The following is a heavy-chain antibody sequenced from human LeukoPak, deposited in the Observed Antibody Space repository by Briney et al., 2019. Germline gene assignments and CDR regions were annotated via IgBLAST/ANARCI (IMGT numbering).Heavy chain of an antibody. D-gene: IGHD2-2*02. V-gene: IGHV3-74*01. Sequence: GGSLRLSCAASGFTFSSHWMHWVRQAPGKGLEWVSRIDSAGSSTSYVDSVQGRFTISRDNSKNTVHLQMNGLRAGDTAVYYCARTIPFYYGMDVWGQGTTVIVSS. CDR1: GFTFSSHW. CDR3: ARTIPFYYGMDV. J-gene: IGHJ6*02. CDR2: IDSAGSST.